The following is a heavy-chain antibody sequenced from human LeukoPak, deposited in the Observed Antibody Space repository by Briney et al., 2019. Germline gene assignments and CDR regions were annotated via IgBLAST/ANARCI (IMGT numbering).Heavy chain of an antibody. D-gene: IGHD3-9*01. J-gene: IGHJ4*02. CDR1: GNTLTELS. CDR3: ATVGGLDILTGYPRDY. Sequence: ASVKVSCKGSGNTLTELSVHWVRQAPGKGLEWMGGFDPEDGETIYAQKFQGRVTMTEDTSTDTAYMELSSLRSEDTAVYYCATVGGLDILTGYPRDYWGQGTLVTVSS. CDR2: FDPEDGET. V-gene: IGHV1-24*01.